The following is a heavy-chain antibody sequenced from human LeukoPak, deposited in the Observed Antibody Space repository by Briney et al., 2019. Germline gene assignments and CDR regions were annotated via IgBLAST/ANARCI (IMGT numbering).Heavy chain of an antibody. CDR2: INPNSGCT. D-gene: IGHD3-22*01. J-gene: IGHJ4*02. Sequence: GASVKVSCKASGYTFTGYYMHWVRQAPGQGLEWMGRINPNSGCTNYAQKFQGRVTMTRDTSISTAYMELSRLRSDDTAVYYCATARFVSGSYYFDYWGQGTLVTVSS. V-gene: IGHV1-2*06. CDR1: GYTFTGYY. CDR3: ATARFVSGSYYFDY.